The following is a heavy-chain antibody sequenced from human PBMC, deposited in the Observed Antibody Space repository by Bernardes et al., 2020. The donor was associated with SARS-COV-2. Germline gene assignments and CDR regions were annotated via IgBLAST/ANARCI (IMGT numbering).Heavy chain of an antibody. CDR2: ISSDGTTT. D-gene: IGHD2-2*01. Sequence: GGSLRLSCAASGFTFSTTALNWVRQAPGKGLEWVAVISSDGTTTYYADSVRGRFTISRDNSQNTLYLQMNSLRADDTAVYYCARDMILVPGTSASLLDYWGQGTLVTVSS. CDR1: GFTFSTTA. J-gene: IGHJ4*02. CDR3: ARDMILVPGTSASLLDY. V-gene: IGHV3-30-3*01.